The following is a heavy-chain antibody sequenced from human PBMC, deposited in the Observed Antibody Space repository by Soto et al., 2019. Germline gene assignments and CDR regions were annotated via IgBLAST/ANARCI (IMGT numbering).Heavy chain of an antibody. V-gene: IGHV3-11*06. CDR2: ISNSGTYT. CDR1: GFTFSDSY. Sequence: QVQLVESGGGLVNPGGSLRLSCAASGFTFSDSYMSWIRQAPGKGLEWVSYISNSGTYTNYADSVKGRFTISRDNAKNSLYLQLNSLRAEDTAVFYCARGGRGTPSDYWGQGTLVTVSS. J-gene: IGHJ4*02. D-gene: IGHD1-1*01. CDR3: ARGGRGTPSDY.